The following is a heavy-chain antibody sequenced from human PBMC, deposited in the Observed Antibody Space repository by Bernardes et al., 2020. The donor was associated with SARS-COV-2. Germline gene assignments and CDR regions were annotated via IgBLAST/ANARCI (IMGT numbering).Heavy chain of an antibody. J-gene: IGHJ6*01. Sequence: GSLRLSCSASGFTVNRYLIHWVRQVPGKGLEWLSRINEDGDSKTYADSVRGRCTISRDSGRNTVFLQLNSLTAEDTAVYFCARAPPDYFGADVWGQGTTITVSA. V-gene: IGHV3-74*03. D-gene: IGHD2-21*01. CDR3: ARAPPDYFGADV. CDR1: GFTVNRYL. CDR2: INEDGDSK.